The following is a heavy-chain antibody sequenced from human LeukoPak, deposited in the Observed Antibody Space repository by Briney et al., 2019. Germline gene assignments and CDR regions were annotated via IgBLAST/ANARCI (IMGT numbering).Heavy chain of an antibody. CDR3: ARGRDSAFDY. Sequence: SETLSLTCTVSGGSISSGGYYWSWIRQPPGKGLEWIGYIYHSGSTYYNPSLKSRVTISVDRSKNQFSLKLSSVTAADTAVYYCARGRDSAFDYWGQGTLVTVSS. J-gene: IGHJ4*02. D-gene: IGHD5-24*01. CDR1: GGSISSGGYY. CDR2: IYHSGST. V-gene: IGHV4-30-2*01.